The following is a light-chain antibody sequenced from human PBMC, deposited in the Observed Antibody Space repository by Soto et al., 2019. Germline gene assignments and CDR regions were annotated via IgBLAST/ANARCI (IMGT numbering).Light chain of an antibody. Sequence: DIQMTQSPSTLSASVGDRVTITCRASQSISSWLAWYQQKPGKAPKLLIFDASSLERGVPSRFSGRSSGTDFTLIISSLQPDDFATYYCQQYNSYSTFGQGTKVDI. V-gene: IGKV1-5*01. CDR2: DAS. CDR3: QQYNSYST. CDR1: QSISSW. J-gene: IGKJ1*01.